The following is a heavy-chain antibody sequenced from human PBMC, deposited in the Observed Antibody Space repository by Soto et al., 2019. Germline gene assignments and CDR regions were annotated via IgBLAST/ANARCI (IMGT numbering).Heavy chain of an antibody. D-gene: IGHD3-16*01. J-gene: IGHJ6*03. V-gene: IGHV1-8*01. Sequence: ASVKVSCKASGYTFTSYDINWVRQATGQGLEWMGWMNPNSGNTGYAQKFQGRVTMTRNTSISTAYMELSSLRSEDTAVYYCARWGGDYYYYYMEVWGKGTTVTVSS. CDR3: ARWGGDYYYYYMEV. CDR1: GYTFTSYD. CDR2: MNPNSGNT.